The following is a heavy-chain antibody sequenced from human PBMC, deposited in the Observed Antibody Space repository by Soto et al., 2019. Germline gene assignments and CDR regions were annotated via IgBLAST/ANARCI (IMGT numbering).Heavy chain of an antibody. Sequence: GGSLRLSCAASGFTFSSYGMHWFRQAPGKGLEWVAVIWYDGSNKYYADSVKGRFTISRDNSKNTLYLQMNSLRAEDTAVYYCARGFSGSYVYAFDIWGQGTMVTVSS. CDR3: ARGFSGSYVYAFDI. CDR2: IWYDGSNK. J-gene: IGHJ3*02. V-gene: IGHV3-33*01. CDR1: GFTFSSYG. D-gene: IGHD1-26*01.